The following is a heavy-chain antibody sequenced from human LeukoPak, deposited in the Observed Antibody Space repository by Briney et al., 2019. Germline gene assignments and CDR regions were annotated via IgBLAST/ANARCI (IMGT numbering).Heavy chain of an antibody. CDR1: GGSFSGYY. J-gene: IGHJ4*02. CDR2: INHSGST. Sequence: SETLSLTCAVYGGSFSGYYWSWIRQPPGKGLEWIGEINHSGSTNYNPSLESRVTISVDTSKNQFSLKLSSVTAADTAVYYCARPVGPYTYYFDYWGQGTLVTVSS. CDR3: ARPVGPYTYYFDY. V-gene: IGHV4-34*01.